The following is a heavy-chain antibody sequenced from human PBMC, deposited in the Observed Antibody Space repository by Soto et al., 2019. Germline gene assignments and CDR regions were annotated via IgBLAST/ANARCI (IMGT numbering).Heavy chain of an antibody. CDR2: ISGSGGST. J-gene: IGHJ3*02. Sequence: GGSLRLSCAASGFTFSSYAMSWVRQAPGKGLEWVSAISGSGGSTYYADSVKGRFTISGDNSKNTLYLQMNSLRAEDTAVYYCAKVPPNYGDYASHAFDIWGQGTMVTVSS. CDR1: GFTFSSYA. D-gene: IGHD4-17*01. V-gene: IGHV3-23*01. CDR3: AKVPPNYGDYASHAFDI.